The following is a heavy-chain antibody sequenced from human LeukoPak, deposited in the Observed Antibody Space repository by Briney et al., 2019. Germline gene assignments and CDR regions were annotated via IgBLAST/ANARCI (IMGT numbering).Heavy chain of an antibody. Sequence: GGSLRLSCAASGFTFISYRMNWVRQAPGKGLEWVSYISSRSTTIYYADSVKGRFTISRDNAKNSLYLQMNSLRAEDTAVYYCAKDLYSSSWYEGFDYWGQGTLVTVSS. CDR3: AKDLYSSSWYEGFDY. D-gene: IGHD6-13*01. J-gene: IGHJ4*02. CDR2: ISSRSTTI. V-gene: IGHV3-48*01. CDR1: GFTFISYR.